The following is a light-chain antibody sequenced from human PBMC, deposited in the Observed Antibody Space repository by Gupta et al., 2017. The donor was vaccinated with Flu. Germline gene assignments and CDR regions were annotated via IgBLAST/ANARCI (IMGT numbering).Light chain of an antibody. CDR3: QQLNTYL. Sequence: QSPFLLSASVGDRVTITCRASQVINRYLAWDQQKPGKAPKLLIYAASTLQNGVPLRFSGSGSGTEFTLTISSLQPEDFATYYCQQLNTYLFGQGTKVEIK. V-gene: IGKV1-9*01. CDR2: AAS. CDR1: QVINRY. J-gene: IGKJ2*01.